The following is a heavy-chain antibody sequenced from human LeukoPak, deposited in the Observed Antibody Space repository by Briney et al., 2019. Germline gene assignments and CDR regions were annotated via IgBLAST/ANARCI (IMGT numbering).Heavy chain of an antibody. CDR3: TRDKAIFGVVIKYYFDY. CDR2: ISGSGGST. J-gene: IGHJ4*02. V-gene: IGHV3-23*01. CDR1: GFTFSMFA. Sequence: GGSLRLSCAASGFTFSMFAMSWVRQAPGKGLEWVSGISGSGGSTDYADSVKGRFTISRDNSKNTMYLQMNSLKTEDTAVYYCTRDKAIFGVVIKYYFDYWGQGTLVTVSS. D-gene: IGHD3-3*01.